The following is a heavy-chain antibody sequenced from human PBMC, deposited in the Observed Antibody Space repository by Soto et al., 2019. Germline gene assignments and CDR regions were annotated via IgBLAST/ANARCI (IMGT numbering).Heavy chain of an antibody. CDR2: INPRFGTP. CDR1: GSTFNNYA. J-gene: IGHJ5*02. Sequence: QVQLVQSGAEVKQPGSSVKVSCRASGSTFNNYAVSWVRQAPGQGLEWMGGINPRFGTPNHSPEFQGRVTFTADTSMHTVYMELSSLKSEDTAIYYCARALGYSTRGWLDLWGQGTLVTVSS. D-gene: IGHD5-18*01. V-gene: IGHV1-69*06. CDR3: ARALGYSTRGWLDL.